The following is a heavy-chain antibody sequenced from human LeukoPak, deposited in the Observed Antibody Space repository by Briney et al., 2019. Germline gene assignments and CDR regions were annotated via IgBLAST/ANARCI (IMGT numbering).Heavy chain of an antibody. CDR1: GGSFSGYY. CDR2: INHSGST. J-gene: IGHJ5*02. Sequence: SETLSLTCAVYGGSFSGYYWSWIRQPPGKGLEWIGEINHSGSTNYNPSLKSRVTVSVDTSKNQFSLKLSSVTAADTAVYYCARAGYENWFDPWGQGTLVTVSS. V-gene: IGHV4-34*01. D-gene: IGHD5-18*01. CDR3: ARAGYENWFDP.